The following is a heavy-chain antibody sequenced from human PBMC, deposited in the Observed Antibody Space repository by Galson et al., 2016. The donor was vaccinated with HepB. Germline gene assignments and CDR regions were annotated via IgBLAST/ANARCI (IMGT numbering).Heavy chain of an antibody. D-gene: IGHD2-15*01. CDR3: AREGQYCSGGTCYSEGVYYFDS. J-gene: IGHJ4*02. CDR2: IYYTGTT. V-gene: IGHV4-59*01. Sequence: SETLSLTCTVSGGSISGYYWSWIRQSPGKGLEWIGYIYYTGTTNYNPSLKSRVTISVDTSKNQFSLKLNSVTTADTAVYYCAREGQYCSGGTCYSEGVYYFDSWGQGTLVTVSS. CDR1: GGSISGYY.